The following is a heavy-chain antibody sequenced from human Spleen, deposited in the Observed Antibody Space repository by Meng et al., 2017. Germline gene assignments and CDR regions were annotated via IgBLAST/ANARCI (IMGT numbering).Heavy chain of an antibody. D-gene: IGHD4-17*01. CDR2: SHHSGST. J-gene: IGHJ4*02. CDR1: GVSISSNKW. Sequence: QVQLQESGPGLVRLSGTLALTCGVSGVSISSNKWWSWVRQPPGKVLEWIGESHHSGSTKYNPSLKSRVTISVDKSQNQFSLRLTSATATDTAVYYCTTLYGDGDSTSWGQGTLVTVSS. CDR3: TTLYGDGDSTS. V-gene: IGHV4-4*02.